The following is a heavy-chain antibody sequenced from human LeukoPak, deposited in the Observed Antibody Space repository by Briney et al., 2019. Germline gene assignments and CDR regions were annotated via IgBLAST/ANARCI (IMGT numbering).Heavy chain of an antibody. CDR2: INPNSGDT. J-gene: IGHJ3*01. Sequence: ASVKVSCKASGYTFTGYYMHWVRQAPGQGLEWMGWINPNSGDTNFAQKFQGRVTMTWDTSVSTAYMELSSLTSDDTAVYYCASKGDGSCDSSLCQGALDFWGQGSMVTVSS. CDR1: GYTFTGYY. CDR3: ASKGDGSCDSSLCQGALDF. D-gene: IGHD2-21*01. V-gene: IGHV1-2*02.